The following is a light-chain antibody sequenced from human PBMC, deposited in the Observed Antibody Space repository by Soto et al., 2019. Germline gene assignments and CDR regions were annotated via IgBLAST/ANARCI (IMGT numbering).Light chain of an antibody. CDR2: WAS. J-gene: IGKJ2*01. CDR3: QQYESTTPT. CDR1: QSVLYSSNNKNY. Sequence: DIVMTQSPDSLAVSLGERATINCKSSQSVLYSSNNKNYLAWYRQRPGQPPKLLIYWASTRESGVPDRFSGSGSGTDFPLTITSLQAEAVAVYYCQQYESTTPTFGQGTKLEIK. V-gene: IGKV4-1*01.